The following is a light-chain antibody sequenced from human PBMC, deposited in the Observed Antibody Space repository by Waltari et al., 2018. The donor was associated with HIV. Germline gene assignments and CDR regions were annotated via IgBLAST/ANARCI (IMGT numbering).Light chain of an antibody. J-gene: IGLJ2*01. CDR2: NVN. Sequence: QSALTQPASVSGSLGPSITISCTGTSGDVGGYNFVSWYQQHPGKAPKPIIYNVNSRPSGVSIRFSGSRSANTASLTISGLQAEDEADYFCCSYTSSGPRYVLFGGGTRLTVL. V-gene: IGLV2-14*03. CDR1: SGDVGGYNF. CDR3: CSYTSSGPRYVL.